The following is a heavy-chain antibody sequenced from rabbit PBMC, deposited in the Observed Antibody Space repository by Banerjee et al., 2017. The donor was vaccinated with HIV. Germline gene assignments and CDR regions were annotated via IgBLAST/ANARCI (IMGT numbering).Heavy chain of an antibody. J-gene: IGHJ3*01. V-gene: IGHV1S45*01. CDR3: ARGEYAVGSYAYATCGL. CDR1: GFSFSSSYW. Sequence: QDQLEESGGDLVKPGASLTLTCTASGFSFSSSYWICWVRQAPGKGLEWIACIYTSSGTTNYASWAKGRFTISKTSSTTVTLQMTSLTAADTATYFCARGEYAVGSYAYATCGLWGQGTLVTVS. D-gene: IGHD6-1*01. CDR2: IYTSSGTT.